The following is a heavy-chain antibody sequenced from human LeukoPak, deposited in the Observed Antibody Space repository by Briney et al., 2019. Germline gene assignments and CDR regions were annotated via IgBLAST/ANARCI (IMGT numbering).Heavy chain of an antibody. J-gene: IGHJ4*02. CDR1: GYTFTSYG. Sequence: ASVKVSCKASGYTFTSYGISWVRQAPGQGLEWMGWINPNSGGTNYAQKFQGRVTMTRDTSISTAYMELSRLRSDDTAVYYCARDTLFMVRGVINDYWGQGTLVTVSS. D-gene: IGHD3-10*01. V-gene: IGHV1-2*02. CDR3: ARDTLFMVRGVINDY. CDR2: INPNSGGT.